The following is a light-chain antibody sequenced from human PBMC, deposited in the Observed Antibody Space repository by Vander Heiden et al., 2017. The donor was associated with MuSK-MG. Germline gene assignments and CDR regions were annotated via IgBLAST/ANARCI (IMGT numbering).Light chain of an antibody. J-gene: IGLJ2*01. CDR1: SSNFGAGYD. V-gene: IGLV1-40*01. CDR3: QSYDSTLGGSV. CDR2: GNI. Sequence: QPVLTQPPSVSGAPGQRVTISCAGKSSNFGAGYDVPWYHQIPGTAPKLILYGNINRPSGVPDRFSGSKSATSASLAITGLQAEDEGDYYCQSYDSTLGGSVFGGGTKLTVL.